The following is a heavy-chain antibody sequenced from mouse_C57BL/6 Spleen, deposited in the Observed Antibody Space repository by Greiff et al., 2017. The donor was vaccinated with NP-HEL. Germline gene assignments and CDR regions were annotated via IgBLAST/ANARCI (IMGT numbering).Heavy chain of an antibody. D-gene: IGHD3-2*02. J-gene: IGHJ2*01. CDR1: GYTFTSYW. CDR2: IHPNSGST. Sequence: VQLQQPGAELVKPGASVKLSCKASGYTFTSYWMHWVKQRPGQGLEWIGMIHPNSGSTNYNEKFKSKATLTVDKSSSTAYMQLSSLTSEDSAVYYCARTAQATVEYTFVSWGQGTTLTVSS. V-gene: IGHV1-64*01. CDR3: ARTAQATVEYTFVS.